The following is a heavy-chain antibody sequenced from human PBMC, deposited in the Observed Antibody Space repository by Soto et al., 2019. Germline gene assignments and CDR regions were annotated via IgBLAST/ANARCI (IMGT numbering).Heavy chain of an antibody. Sequence: EVQLVQSGAEVKKPGESLKISCKGSGYNFTNYWIGWVRQMPGKGLESMGIIYPGDSDTRYSPSFQGQVTISADKSISSAYRQWSSLQASDTAMYYCAGGGVRGVVTRTRYYYGMDVWGQGTTVTVAS. V-gene: IGHV5-51*01. J-gene: IGHJ6*02. CDR1: GYNFTNYW. CDR2: IYPGDSDT. CDR3: AGGGVRGVVTRTRYYYGMDV. D-gene: IGHD3-10*01.